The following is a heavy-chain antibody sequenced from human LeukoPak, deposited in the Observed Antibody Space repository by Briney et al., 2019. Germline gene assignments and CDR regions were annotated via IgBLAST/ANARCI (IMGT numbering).Heavy chain of an antibody. CDR1: GFTFSSYS. V-gene: IGHV3-30*03. D-gene: IGHD5-18*01. Sequence: GGSLRLSCAASGFTFSSYSMNWVRQAPGKGLEWVAVISYDGSNKYYADSVKGRFTISRDNSKNTLYLQMNSLRAEDTAVYYCARDKGYSYGSAFDYWGQGTLVSVSS. J-gene: IGHJ4*02. CDR2: ISYDGSNK. CDR3: ARDKGYSYGSAFDY.